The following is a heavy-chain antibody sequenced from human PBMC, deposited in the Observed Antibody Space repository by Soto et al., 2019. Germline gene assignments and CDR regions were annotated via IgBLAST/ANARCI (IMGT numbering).Heavy chain of an antibody. CDR1: GGSISSGGYY. Sequence: QVQLQESGPGLVKPSQTLSLTCTVSGGSISSGGYYWSWIRQHPGKGLEWIGYIYYSGSTYYNPYHKTRLTISVDTSKSQFSLKLSSVTAADTAVYPWARGGDYYGSGSWDYGMDVWGQGTTVTVSS. J-gene: IGHJ6*02. V-gene: IGHV4-31*03. CDR3: ARGGDYYGSGSWDYGMDV. D-gene: IGHD3-10*01. CDR2: IYYSGST.